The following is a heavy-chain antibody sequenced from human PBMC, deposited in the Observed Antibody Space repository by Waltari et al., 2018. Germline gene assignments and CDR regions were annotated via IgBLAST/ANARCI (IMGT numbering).Heavy chain of an antibody. CDR1: VFACTSYG. V-gene: IGHV5-51*01. D-gene: IGHD5-12*01. CDR3: ARAAEGGGYAFGKALDL. CDR2: IWPENSNV. Sequence: EVQLEQSGGEVKKSGESLRISCQASVFACTSYGFAWGRQTAGKGLQLMGVIWPENSNVEYSPSVEGQFSISADKSITTTYLQWSSLTASDSGIYFCARAAEGGGYAFGKALDLWGQGTLVTVSS. J-gene: IGHJ5*02.